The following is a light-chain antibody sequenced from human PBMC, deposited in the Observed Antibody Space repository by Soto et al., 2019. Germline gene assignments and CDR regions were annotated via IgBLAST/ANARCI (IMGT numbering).Light chain of an antibody. CDR1: ALPKQY. CDR2: KDS. V-gene: IGLV3-25*03. Sequence: SYELTQPPSVSVPPGQTARITCSGDALPKQYAYWYQQKPGQAPVLVIYKDSERPSGIPERFSGSSSGTTVTLTISGVQAEDEADYYCQSADSSGTYQVFGGGTKVTVL. CDR3: QSADSSGTYQV. J-gene: IGLJ2*01.